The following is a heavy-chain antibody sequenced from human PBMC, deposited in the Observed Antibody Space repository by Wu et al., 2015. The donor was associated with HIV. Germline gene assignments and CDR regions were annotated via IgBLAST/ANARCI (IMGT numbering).Heavy chain of an antibody. D-gene: IGHD3-9*01. J-gene: IGHJ4*02. CDR2: INHTGSS. CDR3: ARGVGRRRLLLRYEENYFDY. Sequence: QVQLQQWGAGLLKPSETLSLKCAVYGGSFSGYYWSWIRQFSGKGLEWLGEINHTGSSSYNPSLKSRVTISVDTSKNQFSLNLSSVTAADTAIYYCARGVGRRRLLLRYEENYFDYWGQGTLVTVSS. CDR1: GGSFSGYY. V-gene: IGHV4-34*02.